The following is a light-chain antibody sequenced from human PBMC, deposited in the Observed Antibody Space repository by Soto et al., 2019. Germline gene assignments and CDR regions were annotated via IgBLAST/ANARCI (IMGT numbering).Light chain of an antibody. CDR1: QDISGY. CDR3: QQSHSYPLT. CDR2: DAS. V-gene: IGKV1-9*01. J-gene: IGKJ4*01. Sequence: DIPLTQSPSFLSASVGDRVTITCRATQDISGYLGWYQQKAGRAPNVLIADASTLQSGVPSRFSGGGSGTQYTLTISSLQPEDFATYYCQQSHSYPLTFGGGTKVEIK.